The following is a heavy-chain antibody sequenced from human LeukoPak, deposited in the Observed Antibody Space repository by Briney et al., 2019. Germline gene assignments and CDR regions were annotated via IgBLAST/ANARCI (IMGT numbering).Heavy chain of an antibody. CDR3: ARGSQGDYAY. J-gene: IGHJ4*02. D-gene: IGHD4-17*01. CDR2: ISYDGSNK. CDR1: GFTFSNYG. V-gene: IGHV3-30*03. Sequence: PGGSLRLSCAASGFTFSNYGMHWVRQAPGKGLEWVAVISYDGSNKYYADSVKGRFAISRDNSKNTLYLQMNSLRAEDTAVYFCARGSQGDYAYWGQGILVTVSS.